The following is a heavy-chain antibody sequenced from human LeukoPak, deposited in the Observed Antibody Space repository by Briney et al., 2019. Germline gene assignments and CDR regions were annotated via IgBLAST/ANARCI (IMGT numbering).Heavy chain of an antibody. V-gene: IGHV4-59*08. CDR3: ARRNTADASIDC. D-gene: IGHD2/OR15-2a*01. CDR2: IFYSGGST. J-gene: IGHJ4*02. Sequence: SETLSLTCTVSVGSIIGHWWSWIRQPPGKGLEWIGDIFYSGGSTNYNPSLKSRLTMSLDTSKNQFSLKLTSVTAADTAMYYCARRNTADASIDCWGQGTLVTASS. CDR1: VGSIIGHW.